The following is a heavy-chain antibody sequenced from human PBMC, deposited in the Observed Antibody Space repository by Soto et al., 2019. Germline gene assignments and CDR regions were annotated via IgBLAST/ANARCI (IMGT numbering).Heavy chain of an antibody. J-gene: IGHJ3*02. Sequence: SSLKVPFEASGVTFSSCSIIWVRQAPGQGLEWMGGIIPIFGTANYAQKFQFRVTITADESTSTAYMELSSLRSEDTAVYYCARDRAVRGQNGSDAFDIWGQGTMVTVSS. CDR1: GVTFSSCS. CDR3: ARDRAVRGQNGSDAFDI. V-gene: IGHV1-69*13. D-gene: IGHD3-10*01. CDR2: IIPIFGTA.